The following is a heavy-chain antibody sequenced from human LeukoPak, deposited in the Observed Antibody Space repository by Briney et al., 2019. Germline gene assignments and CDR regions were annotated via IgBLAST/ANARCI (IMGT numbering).Heavy chain of an antibody. J-gene: IGHJ6*02. D-gene: IGHD1-1*01. Sequence: SETLSLTCTVSGGSISSYYWSWIRQPPGKGLEWIGYIYYSGSTNYNPSLKSRVTISVDTSKNQFSLKLSSVTAADTAVYYCARDGASIDDQYYGLDVWGQGTTVTVSS. CDR3: ARDGASIDDQYYGLDV. V-gene: IGHV4-59*01. CDR1: GGSISSYY. CDR2: IYYSGST.